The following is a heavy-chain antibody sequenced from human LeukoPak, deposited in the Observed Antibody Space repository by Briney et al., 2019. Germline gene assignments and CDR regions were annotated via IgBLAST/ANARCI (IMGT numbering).Heavy chain of an antibody. J-gene: IGHJ4*02. Sequence: SETLSLTCTVSGGSISGSSYYWGWIRQPPGKGLEWIGSIYYSGSTYYNPSLKSRVTISVDTSKNQFSLKLTSVTAADTAVYYCARHCHHGDHDYWGQGTLVTVSS. D-gene: IGHD2-21*02. CDR1: GGSISGSSYY. V-gene: IGHV4-39*01. CDR2: IYYSGST. CDR3: ARHCHHGDHDY.